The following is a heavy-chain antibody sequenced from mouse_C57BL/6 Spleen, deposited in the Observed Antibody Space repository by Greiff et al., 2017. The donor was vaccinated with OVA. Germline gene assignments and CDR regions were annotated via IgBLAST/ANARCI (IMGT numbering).Heavy chain of an antibody. CDR3: ARRDSSGSVDY. CDR1: GYTFTSYW. J-gene: IGHJ2*01. D-gene: IGHD3-2*02. V-gene: IGHV1-61*01. Sequence: VQLQQPGAELVRPGSSVKLSCKASGYTFTSYWMDWVKQRPGQGLEWIGNIYPSDSETHYNQKFKDKATLTADKSSSTAYINLSIPTSEDSAVYSCARRDSSGSVDYWGQGTTLTVSS. CDR2: IYPSDSET.